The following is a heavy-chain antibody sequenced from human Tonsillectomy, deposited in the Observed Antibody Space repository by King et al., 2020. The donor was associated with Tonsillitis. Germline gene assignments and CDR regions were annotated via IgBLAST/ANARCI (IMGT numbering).Heavy chain of an antibody. J-gene: IGHJ4*02. CDR3: TKEEMTTIFNFDY. CDR1: GFTFSNTG. Sequence: QVQLVESGGGVVQPGRSLRLSCAASGFTFSNTGMHWVRQAPGRGLEWVAVISTDGRNKFYTDSVKGRLTVSRDNSKNTLYLEMNSLRAGDTALYYCTKEEMTTIFNFDYWGQGTLVTVSS. CDR2: ISTDGRNK. V-gene: IGHV3-30*18. D-gene: IGHD5-24*01.